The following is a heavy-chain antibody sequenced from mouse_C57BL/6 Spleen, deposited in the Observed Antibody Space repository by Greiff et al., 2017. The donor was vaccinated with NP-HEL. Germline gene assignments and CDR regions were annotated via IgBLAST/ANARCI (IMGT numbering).Heavy chain of an antibody. Sequence: QVQLQQPGAELVMPGPSVSLTCKASGYTFTSYWMHWVKQRPGQGLEWIGEIDPSDSYTNYNQKFNGKSTLTVDKSSSTAYMQLSSLTSEDSAVYYCARLGPAEFAYWGQGTLVTVSA. CDR2: IDPSDSYT. J-gene: IGHJ3*01. CDR1: GYTFTSYW. CDR3: ARLGPAEFAY. V-gene: IGHV1-69*01. D-gene: IGHD1-2*01.